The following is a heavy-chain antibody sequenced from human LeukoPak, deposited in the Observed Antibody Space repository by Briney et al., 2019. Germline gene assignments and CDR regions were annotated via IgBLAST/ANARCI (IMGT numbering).Heavy chain of an antibody. CDR1: GGSISSYY. CDR2: IYYSGST. CDR3: VLSRSNQGYWYFDL. D-gene: IGHD1-14*01. Sequence: PSETLSLTCTVSGGSISSYYWSWIRQPPGKGLKWIGYIYYSGSTNYNPSLKSRVTISVDTSKNQFSLKLSSVTAADTAVYYCVLSRSNQGYWYFDLWGRGTLVTVSS. V-gene: IGHV4-59*01. J-gene: IGHJ2*01.